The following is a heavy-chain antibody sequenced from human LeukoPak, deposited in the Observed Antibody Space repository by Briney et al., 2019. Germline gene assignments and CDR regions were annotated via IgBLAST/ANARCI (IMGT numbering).Heavy chain of an antibody. CDR3: AKEGVVRGVKALGY. Sequence: AGSLRLSCAASGFTFSSYAMSWVRQAPGKGLEWVSVISGSGGSTYYADSVKGRFTISSDNSKNTLYLQMNSLRAEGTAVYYCAKEGVVRGVKALGYWGQGTLVTVSS. D-gene: IGHD3-10*01. J-gene: IGHJ4*02. CDR1: GFTFSSYA. CDR2: ISGSGGST. V-gene: IGHV3-23*01.